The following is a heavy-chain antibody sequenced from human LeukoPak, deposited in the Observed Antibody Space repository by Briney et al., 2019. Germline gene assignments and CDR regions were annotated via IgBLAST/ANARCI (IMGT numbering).Heavy chain of an antibody. D-gene: IGHD2/OR15-2a*01. J-gene: IGHJ4*02. Sequence: PGGSLRLSCAASGFTVSTNYMSWVRQAPGKGLEWVSGISGSGDEIYYADSVKGRFTIFRDNSKNTLSLQMNGLRAEDTAIYYCASRYLGSYFGFDYWGRGTLVTVSS. CDR1: GFTVSTNY. V-gene: IGHV3-23*01. CDR3: ASRYLGSYFGFDY. CDR2: ISGSGDEI.